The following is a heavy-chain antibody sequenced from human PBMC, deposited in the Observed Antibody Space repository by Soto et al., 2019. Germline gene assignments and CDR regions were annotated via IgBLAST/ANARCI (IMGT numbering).Heavy chain of an antibody. CDR2: ISTYSGDT. V-gene: IGHV1-18*01. CDR3: ARHHGPTTSENWFDP. D-gene: IGHD5-12*01. J-gene: IGHJ5*02. Sequence: ASVKVSCKASGYTFFTYDISWVRQAPGQGLEWMGWISTYSGDTKYAQKFQGRVTMTTDTSTTTAYLELRSLRSDDTAVYYCARHHGPTTSENWFDPWGQGTLVSLL. CDR1: GYTFFTYD.